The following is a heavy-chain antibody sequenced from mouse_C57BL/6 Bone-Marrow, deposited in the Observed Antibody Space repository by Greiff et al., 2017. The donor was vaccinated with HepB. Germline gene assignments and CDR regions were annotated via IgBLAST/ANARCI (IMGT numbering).Heavy chain of an antibody. CDR3: ASLLFTAWFAY. J-gene: IGHJ3*01. Sequence: EVKLVESGGGLVQPGGSLSLSCAASGFTFTDYYMSWVRQPPGKALEWLGFIRNKANGYTTEYSASVKGRFTISRDNSQSILYLQMNALRAEDSATYYCASLLFTAWFAYWGQGTLVTVSA. CDR1: GFTFTDYY. CDR2: IRNKANGYTT. V-gene: IGHV7-3*01. D-gene: IGHD1-1*01.